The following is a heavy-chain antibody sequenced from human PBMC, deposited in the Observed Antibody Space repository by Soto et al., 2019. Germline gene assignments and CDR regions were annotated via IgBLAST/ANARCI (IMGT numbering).Heavy chain of an antibody. Sequence: SETLSLTCTVSGASMGRYYWSWIRQSPGKGLEYIGYIADSETTNYSPSLRSRVTISLEASKSQFSLKLSSVTAADTAVYYCARVDYYGAGTYLFDYWGPGTLVTVS. CDR3: ARVDYYGAGTYLFDY. CDR2: IADSETT. V-gene: IGHV4-59*01. J-gene: IGHJ4*02. D-gene: IGHD3-10*01. CDR1: GASMGRYY.